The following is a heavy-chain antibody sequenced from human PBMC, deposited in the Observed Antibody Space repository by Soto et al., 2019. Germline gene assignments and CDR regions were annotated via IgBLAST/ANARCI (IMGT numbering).Heavy chain of an antibody. Sequence: SETLSLTCTVSGGSISSYYWSWIRQPPGKGLEWIGYIYYSGSTNYNPSLKSRVTISVDTSKNQFSLKLSSVTAADTAVYYCARGPIYSSSSSWFDPWGQGTLVTVSS. V-gene: IGHV4-59*01. CDR1: GGSISSYY. CDR2: IYYSGST. J-gene: IGHJ5*02. CDR3: ARGPIYSSSSSWFDP. D-gene: IGHD6-6*01.